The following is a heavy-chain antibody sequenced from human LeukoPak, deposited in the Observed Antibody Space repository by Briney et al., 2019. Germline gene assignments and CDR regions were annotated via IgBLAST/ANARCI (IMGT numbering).Heavy chain of an antibody. CDR3: ARRALRWNAFDI. Sequence: GGSLRLSCAASGFTFSSYEMNWVRQAPGKGLEWVSYISSGGSIIYYADSVKGRFTISRDNAKNSLYLQLNTLRAEDTAVYYCARRALRWNAFDIWGQGTMVTVSS. J-gene: IGHJ3*02. CDR1: GFTFSSYE. V-gene: IGHV3-48*03. CDR2: ISSGGSII. D-gene: IGHD4-23*01.